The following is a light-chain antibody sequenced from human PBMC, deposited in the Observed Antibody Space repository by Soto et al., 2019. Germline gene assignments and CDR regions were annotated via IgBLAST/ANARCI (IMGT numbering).Light chain of an antibody. V-gene: IGLV2-14*03. CDR1: SSDIGGYNY. J-gene: IGLJ1*01. Sequence: QSALTQPASGSGSPGQSITISCTGTSSDIGGYNYVSWYQHYPGKAPQLLIYGVANRPSGVSNRFSGSKSGNTASLTISGLQTEDEADYYCSSYTSTSPLAVFGPGTKLTVL. CDR3: SSYTSTSPLAV. CDR2: GVA.